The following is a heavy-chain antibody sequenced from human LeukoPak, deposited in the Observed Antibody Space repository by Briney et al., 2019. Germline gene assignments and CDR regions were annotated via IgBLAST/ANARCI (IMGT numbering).Heavy chain of an antibody. D-gene: IGHD2-8*01. CDR3: AIEWSAFDI. CDR1: GRTFTEHY. CDR2: IGGTAGNT. Sequence: GGSLRLSCAASGRTFTEHYMHWIRQAPGKGLEWVSFIGGTAGNTYYADSVKGRFTISRDNAKNPLYLQMNSLRAEDTAVYYCAIEWSAFDIWGQGTMVTVSS. V-gene: IGHV3-11*04. J-gene: IGHJ3*02.